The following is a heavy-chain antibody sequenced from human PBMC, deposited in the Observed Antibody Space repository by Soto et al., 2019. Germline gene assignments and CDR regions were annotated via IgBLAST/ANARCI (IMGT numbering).Heavy chain of an antibody. CDR3: ARDLIVDGPDIYGMDV. V-gene: IGHV1-2*02. D-gene: IGHD3-22*01. CDR2: INPNSGGT. CDR1: GYSLRSNY. Sequence: QVQLVQSGAEVKKPGASVKVSCKASGYSLRSNYVHWVRQAPGQGLEWMGWINPNSGGTVYAQKFQGRVSITRDASLTTAYMQLNRVSSDDTAVYYCARDLIVDGPDIYGMDVWGQGTTVTVSS. J-gene: IGHJ6*02.